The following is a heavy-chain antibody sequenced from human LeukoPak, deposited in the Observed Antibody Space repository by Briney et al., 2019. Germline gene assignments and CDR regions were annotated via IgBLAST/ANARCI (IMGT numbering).Heavy chain of an antibody. V-gene: IGHV3-48*01. CDR2: IRSTTSDM. D-gene: IGHD3-16*01. J-gene: IGHJ4*02. CDR3: AKVTGGDMITYGGVDY. CDR1: GFTFSTYT. Sequence: GGSLRPSCVASGFTFSTYTMNWVRQAPGKGLEWLSNIRSTTSDMYYVDSVKGRFTISRDNAQNSLYLQMSSLRVEDTAVHYCAKVTGGDMITYGGVDYWGQGTLVTVSS.